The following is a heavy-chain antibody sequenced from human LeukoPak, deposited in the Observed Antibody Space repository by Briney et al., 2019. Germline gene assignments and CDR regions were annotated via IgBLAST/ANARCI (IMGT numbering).Heavy chain of an antibody. J-gene: IGHJ4*02. CDR3: ATIQLWKFDY. CDR2: IKHDGRDK. D-gene: IGHD5-18*01. Sequence: GGSLRLSCAASGFAFNKFWMSWVRQAPGKGLEWVANIKHDGRDKYYVDSVKGRFSISRDNAKNSLYLQMNSLRAEDSAVYYCATIQLWKFDYWGQGTLVTVSS. V-gene: IGHV3-7*01. CDR1: GFAFNKFW.